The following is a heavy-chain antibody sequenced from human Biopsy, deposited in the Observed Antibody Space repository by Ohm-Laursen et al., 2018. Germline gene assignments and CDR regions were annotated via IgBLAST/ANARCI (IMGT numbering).Heavy chain of an antibody. Sequence: SLRLSCAAPGFSFSTYWMTWVRQAPGKGLEWISLIWYDGTNEDYADSVKGRFTISRGNSKNTLYLQINTLTLEDTAFYYCARGLSSGWYGYFDVWGRGTLVTVSS. CDR3: ARGLSSGWYGYFDV. V-gene: IGHV3-33*04. CDR1: GFSFSTYW. D-gene: IGHD6-19*01. CDR2: IWYDGTNE. J-gene: IGHJ2*01.